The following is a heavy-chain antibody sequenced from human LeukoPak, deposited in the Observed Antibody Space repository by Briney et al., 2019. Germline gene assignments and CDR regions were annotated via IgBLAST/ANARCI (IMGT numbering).Heavy chain of an antibody. CDR2: IYSGGST. J-gene: IGHJ6*03. V-gene: IGHV3-66*01. CDR1: GFTVSSNY. Sequence: GGSLRLSCAASGFTVSSNYMSWVRQAPGKGLEWVSVIYSGGSTYYADSVKGRFTISRDNSRDTLYLQMNSLRAEDTAVYYCARSIGSGWSPYYYYYMDVWGKGTTVTISS. CDR3: ARSIGSGWSPYYYYYMDV. D-gene: IGHD6-19*01.